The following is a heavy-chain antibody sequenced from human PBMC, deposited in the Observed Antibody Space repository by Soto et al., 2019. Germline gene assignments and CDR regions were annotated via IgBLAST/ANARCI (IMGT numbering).Heavy chain of an antibody. J-gene: IGHJ6*02. CDR3: ARQGAALRDYYYGMDV. CDR2: IIPSFGTA. Sequence: QVQLVQSGAEVKKPGSSVKVSCKAPGGTFSRYAISWVRQAPGQGLEWMGGIIPSFGTANYAQKFQGRVTITADESTSKAYRELSRLRSEDTAVYYCARQGAALRDYYYGMDVWGQGTTVTVSS. V-gene: IGHV1-69*12. CDR1: GGTFSRYA. D-gene: IGHD6-25*01.